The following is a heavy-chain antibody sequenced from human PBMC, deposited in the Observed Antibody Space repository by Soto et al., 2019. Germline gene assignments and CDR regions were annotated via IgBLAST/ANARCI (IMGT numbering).Heavy chain of an antibody. CDR3: ARDGIVARGRRFDP. V-gene: IGHV3-21*01. Sequence: GGSLRLSCAASGFTFSSYAMHWVRQAPGKGLEWVSSISSSSSYIYYADSVKGRFTISRDNAKNSLYLQMNSLKAEDTAVYYCARDGIVARGRRFDPGGQGTLVTVSS. CDR1: GFTFSSYA. CDR2: ISSSSSYI. D-gene: IGHD5-12*01. J-gene: IGHJ5*02.